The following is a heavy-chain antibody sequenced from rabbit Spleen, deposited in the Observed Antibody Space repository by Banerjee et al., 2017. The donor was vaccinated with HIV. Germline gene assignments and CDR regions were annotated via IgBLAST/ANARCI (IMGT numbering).Heavy chain of an antibody. J-gene: IGHJ4*01. D-gene: IGHD5-1*01. CDR2: IYGGSY. Sequence: QSLEESGGDLVKPGASLTLTCTASGFTISSTYWMCWFRQAPGRGLEWIACIYGGSYKYASWAKGRFTISKTSSTTVTLQMASLTVADTATYFCARAGEGGDGYLNLWGQGTLVTVS. V-gene: IGHV1S40*01. CDR1: GFTISSTYW. CDR3: ARAGEGGDGYLNL.